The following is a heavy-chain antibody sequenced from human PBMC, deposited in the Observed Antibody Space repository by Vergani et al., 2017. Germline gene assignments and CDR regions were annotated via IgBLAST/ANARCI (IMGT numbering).Heavy chain of an antibody. CDR3: ARVGSTATVVTPGANYYYYGMDV. J-gene: IGHJ6*02. V-gene: IGHV4-61*01. CDR1: GGPVSSGSYY. Sequence: QVQLQESGPGLVKPSETLSLTCTVSGGPVSSGSYYWSWTRQPPGTGLEWIGYIYYSGSTNYNPSLKSRVPISVDTSKNQFSLKLSSVTAADTAVYYCARVGSTATVVTPGANYYYYGMDVWGQGTTVTVSS. D-gene: IGHD4-23*01. CDR2: IYYSGST.